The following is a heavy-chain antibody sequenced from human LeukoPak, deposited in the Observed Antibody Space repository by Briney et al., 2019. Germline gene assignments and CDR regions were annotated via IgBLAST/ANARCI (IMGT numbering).Heavy chain of an antibody. V-gene: IGHV3-15*01. CDR3: ATFYHEYSPY. J-gene: IGHJ4*02. D-gene: IGHD2/OR15-2a*01. CDR2: IKSNADGGTP. Sequence: GGSLRLSCAASGFSFMNAWMIWVRQAPGKGLEWVGRIKSNADGGTPDYAAPARGRFTISRDDSKNTLYLQMNSLKTEDTAVYYCATFYHEYSPYWGRGTLVTVSS. CDR1: GFSFMNAW.